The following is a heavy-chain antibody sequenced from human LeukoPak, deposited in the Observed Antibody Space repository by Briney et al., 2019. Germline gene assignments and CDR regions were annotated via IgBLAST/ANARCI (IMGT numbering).Heavy chain of an antibody. J-gene: IGHJ6*03. D-gene: IGHD2-2*01. CDR3: ARGRVDSTSFLKDDYYYYYTDV. V-gene: IGHV4-31*03. CDR1: GGSISSGGFY. CDR2: ICCNTIT. Sequence: QTLSLTCTVSGGSISSGGFYWSCMRPRPGMGLEWFVYICCNTITYYNPSLKSRVTISVDTSKNQFSLKLSYVTAADTAVYYYARGRVDSTSFLKDDYYYYYTDVWGKATTVTV.